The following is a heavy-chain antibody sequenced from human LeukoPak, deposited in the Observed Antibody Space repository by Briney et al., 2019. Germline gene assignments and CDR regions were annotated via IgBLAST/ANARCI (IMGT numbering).Heavy chain of an antibody. Sequence: ASVKVSCKASGYTFTTYGIDWVRQAPGQGLEWMGCVSAYNGHTNYAQKFQGRVTMTTDTSTSTTYMKLMSLRSDDTAVYYCASTQRIADAFDIWGQGTTVTVSS. V-gene: IGHV1-18*01. CDR2: VSAYNGHT. CDR1: GYTFTTYG. CDR3: ASTQRIADAFDI. J-gene: IGHJ3*02. D-gene: IGHD2-15*01.